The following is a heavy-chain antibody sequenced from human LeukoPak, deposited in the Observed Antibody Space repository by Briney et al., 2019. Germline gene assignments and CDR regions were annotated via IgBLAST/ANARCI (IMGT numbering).Heavy chain of an antibody. D-gene: IGHD3-10*01. CDR2: IYYSGST. CDR1: GGSISSYY. J-gene: IGHJ4*02. CDR3: ARVAKMVRGVIITYYFDY. V-gene: IGHV4-59*01. Sequence: SETLSLTCTVSGGSISSYYWSWIRQPPGKGLEWIGYIYYSGSTNYNPSLKSRVTISVDTSKNQFSLKLSSVTAAVTAVYYCARVAKMVRGVIITYYFDYWGQGTLVTVSS.